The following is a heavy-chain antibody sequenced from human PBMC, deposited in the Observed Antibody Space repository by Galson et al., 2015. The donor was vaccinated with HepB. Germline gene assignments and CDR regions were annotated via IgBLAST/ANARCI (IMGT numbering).Heavy chain of an antibody. J-gene: IGHJ6*02. D-gene: IGHD6-13*01. Sequence: SVKVSCKASGYTFTSYYMHWVRQAPGQGLEWMGIINPSGGSTSYAQKFQGRVTMTRDTSTSTVYMELSSLRSEDTAVYYCARDPLPRIAAAGPHYGMDVWGQGTTVTVSS. CDR1: GYTFTSYY. V-gene: IGHV1-46*01. CDR3: ARDPLPRIAAAGPHYGMDV. CDR2: INPSGGST.